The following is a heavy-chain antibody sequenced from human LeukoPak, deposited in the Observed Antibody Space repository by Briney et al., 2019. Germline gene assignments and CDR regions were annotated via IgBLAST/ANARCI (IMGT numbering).Heavy chain of an antibody. D-gene: IGHD2-21*02. CDR3: AKDQGLRKYYYYYYMDV. Sequence: PGGALRLSCVGSGFTFGDHAMHWVRQAPGRGLEWIAGIIFNGGAIGYADSVKGRFTISRDNANQSLYLQMNSLRVEDTALYFCAKDQGLRKYYYYYYMDVWGRGTTVIVS. CDR1: GFTFGDHA. V-gene: IGHV3-9*01. CDR2: IIFNGGAI. J-gene: IGHJ6*03.